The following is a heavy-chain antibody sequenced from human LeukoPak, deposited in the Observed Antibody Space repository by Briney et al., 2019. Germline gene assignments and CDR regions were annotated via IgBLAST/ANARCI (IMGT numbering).Heavy chain of an antibody. CDR3: AREPNYYDSSGYYWDY. Sequence: YSGGSTYYADSVKGRFTISRDNSKNTLYLQMNSLRAEDTAVYYCAREPNYYDSSGYYWDYWGQGTLVTVSS. CDR2: YSGGST. V-gene: IGHV3-53*01. D-gene: IGHD3-22*01. J-gene: IGHJ4*02.